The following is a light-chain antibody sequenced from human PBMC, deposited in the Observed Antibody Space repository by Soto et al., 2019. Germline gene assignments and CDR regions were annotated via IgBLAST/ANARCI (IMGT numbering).Light chain of an antibody. CDR2: DAS. CDR1: QDITNY. CDR3: QHFDNLPYT. V-gene: IGKV1-33*01. Sequence: DIQMTQSPSSLSASVGDRVTITCQASQDITNYLNWYRQKPGKAPELLIYDASNSETGVPSRFSGRGSGTDFTFTISSLQPEDFATYHCQHFDNLPYTFGQGTKLEIK. J-gene: IGKJ2*01.